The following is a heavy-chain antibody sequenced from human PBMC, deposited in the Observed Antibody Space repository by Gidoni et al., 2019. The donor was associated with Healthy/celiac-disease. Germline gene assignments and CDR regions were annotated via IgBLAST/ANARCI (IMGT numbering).Heavy chain of an antibody. V-gene: IGHV4-34*01. J-gene: IGHJ5*02. Sequence: QVQLQQWGAGLLKPSETLSLTCAVYGGSFSGYNWSWIRPPPGKGLEWIGEINHSGSTNYNPSLKSRVTISVDTSKNQFSLKLSSVTAADTAVYDCARAQYGPRLFDPWGQGTLVTVSS. D-gene: IGHD2-8*01. CDR1: GGSFSGYN. CDR3: ARAQYGPRLFDP. CDR2: INHSGST.